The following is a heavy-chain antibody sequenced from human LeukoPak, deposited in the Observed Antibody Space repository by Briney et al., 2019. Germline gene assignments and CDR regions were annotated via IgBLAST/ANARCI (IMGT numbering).Heavy chain of an antibody. CDR2: IRHDGSSE. CDR3: ARHNTRFLERLPALGS. CDR1: GFTFNTYA. Sequence: HPGRSLRLSCAASGFTFNTYAMHWVRRAPGKGLEWVAFIRHDGSSEYYADSVKGRFTISRDRSGNTLYLQMKSLRPEDTAIYYCARHNTRFLERLPALGSWGQGTLVTVSS. J-gene: IGHJ5*02. V-gene: IGHV3-30*02. D-gene: IGHD3-3*01.